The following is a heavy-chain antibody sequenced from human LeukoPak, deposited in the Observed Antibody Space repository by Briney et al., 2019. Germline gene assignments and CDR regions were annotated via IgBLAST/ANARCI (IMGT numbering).Heavy chain of an antibody. D-gene: IGHD3-22*01. CDR3: AREGSGYPY. CDR2: INPNSGAT. J-gene: IGHJ4*02. V-gene: IGHV1-2*02. CDR1: GYTFTDYY. Sequence: GASVKVSCKASGYTFTDYYMHWVRRAPGQGLEWMGWINPNSGATNYAQKFQGRVTMTRDTSISTAYMEVSRLRSDDTAVFYCAREGSGYPYWGQGTLVTVSS.